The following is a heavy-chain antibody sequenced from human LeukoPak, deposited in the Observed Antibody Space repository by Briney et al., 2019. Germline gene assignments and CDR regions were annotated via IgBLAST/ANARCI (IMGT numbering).Heavy chain of an antibody. D-gene: IGHD6-6*01. CDR1: GFTFSSYA. CDR2: ISYDGSNK. Sequence: GRSLRLSCAASGFTFSSYAMHWVRQAPGKGLEWVAVISYDGSNKYHADSVKGRFTISRDNSKNTLYLQMNSLRAEDTAVYYCAGSSYFDYWGQGTLVTVSS. CDR3: AGSSYFDY. J-gene: IGHJ4*02. V-gene: IGHV3-30-3*01.